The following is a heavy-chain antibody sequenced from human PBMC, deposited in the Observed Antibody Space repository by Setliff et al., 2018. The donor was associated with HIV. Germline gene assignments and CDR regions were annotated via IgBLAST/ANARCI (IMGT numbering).Heavy chain of an antibody. CDR2: IYYSGST. Sequence: SETLSLTCSVSGGSISSNKYYWGWIRQPPGKGLEWIGSIYYSGSTYYNPSLKSRVTISVDTSKNQFSLKLSSVTAADTAVYYCARDGSRTTGATGYYYGLDVWGQGTTVTVSS. J-gene: IGHJ6*02. CDR1: GGSISSNKYY. V-gene: IGHV4-39*02. D-gene: IGHD1-1*01. CDR3: ARDGSRTTGATGYYYGLDV.